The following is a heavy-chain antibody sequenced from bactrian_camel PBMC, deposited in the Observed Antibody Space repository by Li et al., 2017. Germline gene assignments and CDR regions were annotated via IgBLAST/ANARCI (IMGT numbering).Heavy chain of an antibody. J-gene: IGHJ7*01. Sequence: VQLVESGGGSVQPGGSLTLSCAASGFTFSIIPTTWVRQAPGQGLEWVSTIDMNGRYPDYADSVKGRFTISRDNAKNTVYLQMMSLRPEDTGKYYCAAAPPGLGCEADGMDYYGEGTQVTVS. CDR2: IDMNGRYP. V-gene: IGHV3S31*01. CDR1: GFTFSIIP. D-gene: IGHD5*01.